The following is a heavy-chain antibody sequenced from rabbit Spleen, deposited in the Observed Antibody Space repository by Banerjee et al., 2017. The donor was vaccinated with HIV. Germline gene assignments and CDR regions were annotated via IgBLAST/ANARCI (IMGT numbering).Heavy chain of an antibody. J-gene: IGHJ4*01. CDR1: GFDLSNYY. Sequence: QEQLEESGGGLVKPEGSLTLTCTASGFDLSNYYMCWVRQAPGKGLEWIACIYTGSSDYTYYASWAKGRFTISKTSSTTVTLQMTSLTAADTATYFCARDLVGVIGWNFAWWGPGTLVTVS. D-gene: IGHD5-1*01. CDR2: IYTGSSDYT. CDR3: ARDLVGVIGWNFAW. V-gene: IGHV1S45*01.